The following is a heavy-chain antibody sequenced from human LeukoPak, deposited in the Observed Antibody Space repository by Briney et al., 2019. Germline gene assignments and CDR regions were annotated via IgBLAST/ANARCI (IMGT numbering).Heavy chain of an antibody. CDR1: GFTFSSYW. Sequence: GGSLRLSCAAPGFTFSSYWMSWVRQAPGRGLEWVANIKQDGSAQYYVDSVKGRFTISRDNANSTLFLQLSSLRAEDTAVYYCARWRNNFDYWGQGTLVTVSS. CDR2: IKQDGSAQ. CDR3: ARWRNNFDY. V-gene: IGHV3-7*04. D-gene: IGHD1/OR15-1a*01. J-gene: IGHJ4*02.